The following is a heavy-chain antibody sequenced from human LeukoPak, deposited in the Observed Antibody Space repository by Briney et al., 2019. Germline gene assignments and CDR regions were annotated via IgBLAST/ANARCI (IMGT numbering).Heavy chain of an antibody. J-gene: IGHJ6*03. V-gene: IGHV4-4*07. CDR3: ARGDMVRGVIQDYYYYYMDV. CDR2: IYTSGST. CDR1: GGSISYY. D-gene: IGHD3-10*01. Sequence: SETLSLTCTVSGGSISYYWSWIRQPAGKGLEWIGRIYTSGSTNYNPSLKSRVTMSVDTSKNQFSLKLSSVTAADTAVYYCARGDMVRGVIQDYYYYYMDVWGKGTTVTISS.